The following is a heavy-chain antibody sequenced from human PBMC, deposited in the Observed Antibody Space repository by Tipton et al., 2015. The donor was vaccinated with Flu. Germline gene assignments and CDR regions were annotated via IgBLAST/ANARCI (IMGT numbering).Heavy chain of an antibody. D-gene: IGHD6-19*01. CDR1: GYSLTSYW. J-gene: IGHJ3*02. V-gene: IGHV5-51*01. CDR2: IYPGDSDT. Sequence: QLVQSGAEVKKPGESLKISCKGSGYSLTSYWIGWVRQMPGKGLEWMGIIYPGDSDTRYSPSFQGQVTISADKSISTACLQWSSLKASDTAMYYCARHRGQWLVQDAFDIWGQGTMVTVSS. CDR3: ARHRGQWLVQDAFDI.